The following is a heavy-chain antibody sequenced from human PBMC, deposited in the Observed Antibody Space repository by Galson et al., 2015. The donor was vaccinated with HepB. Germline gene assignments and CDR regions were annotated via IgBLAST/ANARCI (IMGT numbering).Heavy chain of an antibody. CDR3: AKGPRGFGELGLVDY. J-gene: IGHJ4*02. CDR2: ISGSGGST. Sequence: SLRLSCAASGFTFSSYAMSWVRQAPGKGLEWVSAISGSGGSTYYADSVKGRFTISRDNSKNTLYLQMNSLRAEDTAVYYCAKGPRGFGELGLVDYWGQGTLVTVSS. CDR1: GFTFSSYA. D-gene: IGHD3-10*01. V-gene: IGHV3-23*01.